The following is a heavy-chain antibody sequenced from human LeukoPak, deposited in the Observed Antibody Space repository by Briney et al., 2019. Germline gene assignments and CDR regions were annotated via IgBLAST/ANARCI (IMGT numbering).Heavy chain of an antibody. CDR3: ASWGQESLWGSYRPAFDH. CDR1: GFTFSSYE. Sequence: PGGSLRLSCAASGFTFSSYEMNWVRQAPGKGLEWISYISSSSNTIYYADSVKGRFTISRDNAKNSLYLQMNSLRAEDTAVYYCASWGQESLWGSYRPAFDHWGQGTLVTVSS. V-gene: IGHV3-48*03. J-gene: IGHJ4*02. D-gene: IGHD3-16*02. CDR2: ISSSSNTI.